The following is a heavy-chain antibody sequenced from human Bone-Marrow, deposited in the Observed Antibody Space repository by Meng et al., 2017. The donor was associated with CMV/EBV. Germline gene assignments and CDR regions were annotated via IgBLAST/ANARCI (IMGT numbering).Heavy chain of an antibody. Sequence: ASVKVSCKASGYTFTGYYMHWVRQAPGQGLEWMGWINPNSGGTNYAQKFQGRVTMTRDTSISTAYMELSRLRSDDTAVYYCAREEIVGATQDAFDIWGQGTMVPVSS. D-gene: IGHD1-26*01. J-gene: IGHJ3*02. CDR3: AREEIVGATQDAFDI. V-gene: IGHV1-2*02. CDR2: INPNSGGT. CDR1: GYTFTGYY.